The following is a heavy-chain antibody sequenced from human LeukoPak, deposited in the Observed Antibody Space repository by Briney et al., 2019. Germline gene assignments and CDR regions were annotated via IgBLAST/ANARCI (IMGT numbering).Heavy chain of an antibody. CDR3: ARDRRGYSGYDPMYYFDY. V-gene: IGHV3-21*01. CDR2: ISSSSSYI. Sequence: PGGSLRLSCAASGSTFSSYSMNWVRQAPGKGLEWVSSISSSSSYIYYADSVKGRFTISRDNAKNSLYLQMNSLRAEDTAVYYCARDRRGYSGYDPMYYFDYWGQGTLVTVSS. J-gene: IGHJ4*02. D-gene: IGHD5-12*01. CDR1: GSTFSSYS.